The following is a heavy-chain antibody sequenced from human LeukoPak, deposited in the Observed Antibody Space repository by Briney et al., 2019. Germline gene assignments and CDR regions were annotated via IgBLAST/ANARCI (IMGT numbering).Heavy chain of an antibody. V-gene: IGHV3-49*03. J-gene: IGHJ3*02. Sequence: GGSLRLSCTASGFTFGDYAVSWFRQAPGKGLEWVGFIRGKAYGGTTEYAASVKGRFTISTDDSKTIAYLQMNSLKTEDTAVYYCSRGQVIRGEGRRNDAFDIWGQGTMVTVSS. D-gene: IGHD3-10*01. CDR1: GFTFGDYA. CDR2: IRGKAYGGTT. CDR3: SRGQVIRGEGRRNDAFDI.